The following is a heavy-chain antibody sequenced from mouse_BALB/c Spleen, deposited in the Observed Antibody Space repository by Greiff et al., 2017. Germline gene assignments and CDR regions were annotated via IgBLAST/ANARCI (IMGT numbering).Heavy chain of an antibody. D-gene: IGHD2-3*01. V-gene: IGHV3-6*02. Sequence: VQLQQSGPGLVKPSQSLSLTCSVTGYSITSGYYWNWIRQFPGNKLEWMGYISYDGSNNYNPSLKNRISITRDTSKNQFFLKLNSVTTEDTATYYCAKMIYDGSAWFAYWGQGTLVTVSA. CDR3: AKMIYDGSAWFAY. J-gene: IGHJ3*01. CDR2: ISYDGSN. CDR1: GYSITSGYY.